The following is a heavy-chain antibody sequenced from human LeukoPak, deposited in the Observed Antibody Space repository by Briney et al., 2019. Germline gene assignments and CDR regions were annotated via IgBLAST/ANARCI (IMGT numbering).Heavy chain of an antibody. CDR3: ARSGRYCSSTSCNYDAFDI. J-gene: IGHJ3*02. Sequence: SETLSLTCTVSGGSISTYYWSWIRQPPGKGLDWIGYTYYSGSTNYNPSLKSRVTISVDTSKIQFSLKLSSVTAADTAVYYCARSGRYCSSTSCNYDAFDIWGQGTMVTVSS. V-gene: IGHV4-59*01. CDR2: TYYSGST. CDR1: GGSISTYY. D-gene: IGHD2-2*01.